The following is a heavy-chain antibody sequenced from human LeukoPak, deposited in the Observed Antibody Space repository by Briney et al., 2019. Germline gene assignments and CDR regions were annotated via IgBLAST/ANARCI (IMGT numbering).Heavy chain of an antibody. CDR2: IYSGGST. V-gene: IGHV3-53*01. Sequence: GGSLRLSCAASGFTVSSNYMSWVRQAPGKGRGWVSVIYSGGSTYYADSVKGRFTISRDNSKNTLYLQMNSLRAEDSALYYCATGVAAAGHPYYFDSWGQGTLVTVSS. CDR3: ATGVAAAGHPYYFDS. J-gene: IGHJ4*02. D-gene: IGHD6-13*01. CDR1: GFTVSSNY.